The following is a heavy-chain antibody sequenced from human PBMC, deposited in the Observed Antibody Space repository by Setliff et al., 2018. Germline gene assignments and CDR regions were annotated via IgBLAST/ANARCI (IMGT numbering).Heavy chain of an antibody. CDR2: ITGSAART. CDR3: AKDHSYDFWAGILNPF. V-gene: IGHV3-23*01. D-gene: IGHD3-3*01. J-gene: IGHJ4*02. Sequence: GGSLRLSCVVSGFTFSSYAMSWVRQAPGKGLEWVSTITGSAARTYYADSVKGRFTISRDNSKSILYLQMNSLRAEDTAVYYCAKDHSYDFWAGILNPFWGQGTQVTVSS. CDR1: GFTFSSYA.